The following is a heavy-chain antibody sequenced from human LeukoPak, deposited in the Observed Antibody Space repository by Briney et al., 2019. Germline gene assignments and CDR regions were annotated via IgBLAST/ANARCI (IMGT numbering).Heavy chain of an antibody. CDR2: INPSGGST. Sequence: GASVKVSCKASGYTSTSYYMHWVRQAPGQGLEWMGIINPSGGSTRYAQKFQGRVTMTRDMSTSTVYMELSSLRSEDPAVYYCARSKVYPNDYWGQGTLVTVSS. CDR1: GYTSTSYY. J-gene: IGHJ4*02. V-gene: IGHV1-46*01. D-gene: IGHD1-14*01. CDR3: ARSKVYPNDY.